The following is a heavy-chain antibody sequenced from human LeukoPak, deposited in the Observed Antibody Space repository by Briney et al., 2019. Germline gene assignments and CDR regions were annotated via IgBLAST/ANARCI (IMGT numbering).Heavy chain of an antibody. D-gene: IGHD3-22*01. CDR3: VRDWGYDSSGYWQKYFDT. Sequence: GGSLRLSCTASGFTFSSYAMSWVRKAPGKGLEWVSTISGGGGSTYYADSVKGRFTISRDNSKNTLYLQMNSLRAEDTAVYYCVRDWGYDSSGYWQKYFDTWGQGTLVTVSS. V-gene: IGHV3-23*01. CDR2: ISGGGGST. CDR1: GFTFSSYA. J-gene: IGHJ4*02.